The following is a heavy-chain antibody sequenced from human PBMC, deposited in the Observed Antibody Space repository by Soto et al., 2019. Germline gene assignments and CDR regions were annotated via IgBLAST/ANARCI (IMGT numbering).Heavy chain of an antibody. CDR3: ARSSGGNFGIIIEGSNWFDP. Sequence: ASVKVSCKAPGDTFTSYYLNWVRQAPGQGLEWMGVINPHGGSTKYAQKFQGRTTMTRDTSRSTVYMELSSLRSDDTAIYYCARSSGGNFGIIIEGSNWFDPWGQGTLVTVSS. J-gene: IGHJ5*02. D-gene: IGHD3-3*01. V-gene: IGHV1-46*01. CDR1: GDTFTSYY. CDR2: INPHGGST.